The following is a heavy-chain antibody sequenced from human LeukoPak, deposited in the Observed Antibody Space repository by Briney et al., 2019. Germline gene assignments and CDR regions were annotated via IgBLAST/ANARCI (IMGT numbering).Heavy chain of an antibody. D-gene: IGHD3-10*01. V-gene: IGHV3-30*01. CDR1: GFTFSSFP. CDR3: ARASITSTYYHYYMDV. CDR2: VSPDGSVE. J-gene: IGHJ6*03. Sequence: GGSLRLSCAASGFTFSSFPMHWVRQAPGKGLEWVVVVSPDGSVENYADSVKGRFTISRDNSKNTVYLQMNSPRTEDTAVYYCARASITSTYYHYYMDVWGKGTTVTVSS.